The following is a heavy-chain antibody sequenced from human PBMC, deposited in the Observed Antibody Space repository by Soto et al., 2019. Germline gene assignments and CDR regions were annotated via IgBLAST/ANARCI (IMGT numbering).Heavy chain of an antibody. D-gene: IGHD4-17*01. CDR3: ARAPFDYGDYVSRRYFDY. CDR2: INHSGST. J-gene: IGHJ4*02. V-gene: IGHV4-34*01. CDR1: GGSFSGYY. Sequence: PSETLSLTCAVYGGSFSGYYWSWIRQPPGKGLEWIGEINHSGSTNYNPSLKSRVTISVDTSKNQFSLKLSSVTAADTAVYYCARAPFDYGDYVSRRYFDYWGQGTLVT.